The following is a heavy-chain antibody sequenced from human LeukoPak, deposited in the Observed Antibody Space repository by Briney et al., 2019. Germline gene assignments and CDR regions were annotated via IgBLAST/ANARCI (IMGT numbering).Heavy chain of an antibody. D-gene: IGHD6-13*01. J-gene: IGHJ4*02. Sequence: GGSLRLSCAASGFTFSNYAMNWVRQAPGKGLEWVSSISDSGGNTYYADSVRGRFTISRDNSKNTLYLQMNSLRIEDTAVYYCATIIAAGTRYWGQETLVTVSS. V-gene: IGHV3-23*01. CDR3: ATIIAAGTRY. CDR1: GFTFSNYA. CDR2: ISDSGGNT.